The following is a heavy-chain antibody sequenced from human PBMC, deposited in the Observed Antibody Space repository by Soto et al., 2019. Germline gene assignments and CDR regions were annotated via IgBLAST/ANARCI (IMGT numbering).Heavy chain of an antibody. CDR3: TRHFDSGYDYERRYYYYYGMDV. D-gene: IGHD5-12*01. V-gene: IGHV3-73*01. J-gene: IGHJ6*02. Sequence: GESLKISCAASGFTFSGSAMHWVRQASGKGLEWVGRIRSKANSYATAYAASVKGRFTISRDDSKNTAYLQMNSLKTEDTAVYYCTRHFDSGYDYERRYYYYYGMDVWGQGTTVTVSS. CDR1: GFTFSGSA. CDR2: IRSKANSYAT.